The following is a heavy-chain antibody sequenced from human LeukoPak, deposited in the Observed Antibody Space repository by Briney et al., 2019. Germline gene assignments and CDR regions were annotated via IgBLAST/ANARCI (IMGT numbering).Heavy chain of an antibody. CDR1: GFTFSSYW. D-gene: IGHD3-10*02. CDR3: AELGITMIGGV. CDR2: ISSSGSTI. J-gene: IGHJ6*04. Sequence: GGSLRLSCAAPGFTFSSYWMHWVRQAPGKGLEWVSYISSSGSTIYYADSVKGRFTISRDNAKNSLYLQMNSLRAEDTAVYYCAELGITMIGGVWGKGTTVTISS. V-gene: IGHV3-48*04.